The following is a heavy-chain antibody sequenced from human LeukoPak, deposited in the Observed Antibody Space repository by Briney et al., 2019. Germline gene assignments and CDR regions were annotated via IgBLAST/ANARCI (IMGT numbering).Heavy chain of an antibody. V-gene: IGHV3-23*01. CDR3: AKDIAQGYTFGSIEEDY. J-gene: IGHJ4*02. Sequence: PPGGSLRLSCAASGFTFSSYAVSWVRQAPGKGLDWVSAISGSGGSTYYADSVKGRFTISRDNSKNTLSLHMNSLRADDTAVYYCAKDIAQGYTFGSIEEDYWGQGTLVTVSS. CDR1: GFTFSSYA. D-gene: IGHD5-18*01. CDR2: ISGSGGST.